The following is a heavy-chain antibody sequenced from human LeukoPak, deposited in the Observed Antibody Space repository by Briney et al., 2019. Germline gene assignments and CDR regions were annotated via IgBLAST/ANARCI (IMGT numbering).Heavy chain of an antibody. D-gene: IGHD3-16*01. J-gene: IGHJ6*03. V-gene: IGHV1-2*02. Sequence: VASVKVSCKASGYTFTGYYMHWVRQAPGQGLEWMGWINPNSGGTNYAQKFQGRVTMTRDTSISTAYMELSRLRSDDTAVYYCAIGLGDYYCYYMDVWGKGTTVTVSS. CDR1: GYTFTGYY. CDR3: AIGLGDYYCYYMDV. CDR2: INPNSGGT.